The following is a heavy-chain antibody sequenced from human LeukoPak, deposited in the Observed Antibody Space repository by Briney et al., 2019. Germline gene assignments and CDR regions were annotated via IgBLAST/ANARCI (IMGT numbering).Heavy chain of an antibody. CDR1: GGSISSSSYY. V-gene: IGHV4-39*07. CDR2: IYYSGST. CDR3: ARHYGEEYFQH. Sequence: SETLSLTCTVSGGSISSSSYYWGWIRQPPGKGLEWIGSIYYSGSTYFNPSPKSRVTISVDTSKNQFSLKLSSVTAADTAVYYCARHYGEEYFQHWGQGTLVTVSS. J-gene: IGHJ1*01. D-gene: IGHD4-17*01.